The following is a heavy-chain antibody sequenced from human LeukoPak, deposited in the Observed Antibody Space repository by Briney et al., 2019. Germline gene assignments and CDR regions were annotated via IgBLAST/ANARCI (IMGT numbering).Heavy chain of an antibody. J-gene: IGHJ4*02. Sequence: ASVKVSCKASGGTFSSYAISWVRQAPGQGLEWMGRTIPIFGTANYAQKLQGRVTMTTDTSTSTAYMELRSLRSDDTAVYYCARDRDFWSEGGYWGQGTLVTVSS. CDR1: GGTFSSYA. CDR2: TIPIFGTA. D-gene: IGHD3-3*01. CDR3: ARDRDFWSEGGY. V-gene: IGHV1-69*05.